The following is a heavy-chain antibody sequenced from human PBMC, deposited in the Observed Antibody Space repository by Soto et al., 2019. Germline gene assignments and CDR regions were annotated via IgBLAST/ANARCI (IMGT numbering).Heavy chain of an antibody. J-gene: IGHJ4*02. Sequence: QVQLQQWGAGLLKPSETLSLTCAVYGGSFSGYYWSWIRQPPGKGLEWIGEINHSGSTNYNPSLNSRFTISVDTSKNQFSLKLSSVTAADTAVYYCARASFFDYWGQGTLVTVSS. V-gene: IGHV4-34*01. CDR1: GGSFSGYY. CDR2: INHSGST. CDR3: ARASFFDY.